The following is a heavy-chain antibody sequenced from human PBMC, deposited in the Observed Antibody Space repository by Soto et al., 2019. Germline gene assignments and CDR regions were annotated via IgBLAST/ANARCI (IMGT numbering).Heavy chain of an antibody. V-gene: IGHV4-39*01. CDR1: GGSISSSSYY. Sequence: LSPTCMVSGGSISSSSYYWSWIRQLPGKGREWIGTLYSGGTTYYNPSLKSRLTMSEDTSQNQFSLRLTTVTAAAPAVYSCAFGRGYSLGNCFHYWGQGTLVTVSS. J-gene: IGHJ4*02. CDR3: AFGRGYSLGNCFHY. CDR2: LYSGGTT. D-gene: IGHD5-18*01.